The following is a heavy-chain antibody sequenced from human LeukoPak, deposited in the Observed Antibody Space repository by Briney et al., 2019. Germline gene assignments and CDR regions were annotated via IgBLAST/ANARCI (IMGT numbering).Heavy chain of an antibody. CDR2: IRYDGSNK. CDR1: GFTFSVYG. Sequence: GGSLRLSCAASGFTFSVYGMHWVRQAPGKGLEWVAFIRYDGSNKYYADSVKGRFTISRDNSKNTLYLQMNSLRAEDTAVYYCAKDPPGYSSGGYFDYWGQGTLVTVSS. D-gene: IGHD6-19*01. V-gene: IGHV3-30*02. CDR3: AKDPPGYSSGGYFDY. J-gene: IGHJ4*02.